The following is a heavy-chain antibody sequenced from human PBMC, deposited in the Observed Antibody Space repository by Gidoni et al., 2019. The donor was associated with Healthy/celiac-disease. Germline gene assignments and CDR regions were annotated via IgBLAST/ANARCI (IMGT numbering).Heavy chain of an antibody. CDR2: IYYSGST. Sequence: QVQLQESGPGLVKPSEPLSLTCTVSGGSISSYYWSWIRQPPGKGLEWIGYIYYSGSTNYNPSLKSRVTISVDTSKNQFSLKLSSVTAADTAVYYCARAYDILTGTFDPWGQGTLVTVSS. D-gene: IGHD3-9*01. V-gene: IGHV4-59*01. CDR3: ARAYDILTGTFDP. J-gene: IGHJ5*02. CDR1: GGSISSYY.